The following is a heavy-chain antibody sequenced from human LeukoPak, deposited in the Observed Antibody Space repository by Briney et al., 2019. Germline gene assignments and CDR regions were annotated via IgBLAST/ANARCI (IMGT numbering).Heavy chain of an antibody. Sequence: SETLSLTCAVYGGSFSGYYWSWIRQPPGKGLEWTGEINHSGSTNYNPSLKSRVTISVDTSKNQFSLKLSSVTAADTAVYYCARRRVEWLSQPGRRRIYYFDYWGQGTLVTVSS. V-gene: IGHV4-34*01. CDR2: INHSGST. CDR3: ARRRVEWLSQPGRRRIYYFDY. CDR1: GGSFSGYY. J-gene: IGHJ4*02. D-gene: IGHD3-3*01.